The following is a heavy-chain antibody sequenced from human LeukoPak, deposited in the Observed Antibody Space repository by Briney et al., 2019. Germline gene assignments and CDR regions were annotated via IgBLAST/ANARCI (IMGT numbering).Heavy chain of an antibody. CDR2: ISSSGSTI. CDR1: GFTFSSYE. CDR3: AELGVTMIGGI. J-gene: IGHJ6*04. Sequence: GGSLRLSCAASGFTFSSYEMNWVRQAPGKGLEWVSYISSSGSTIYYADSVKGRFTISRDNAKNSLYLQMNSLRAEDTAVYYCAELGVTMIGGIWGKGTTVTISS. V-gene: IGHV3-48*03. D-gene: IGHD3-10*02.